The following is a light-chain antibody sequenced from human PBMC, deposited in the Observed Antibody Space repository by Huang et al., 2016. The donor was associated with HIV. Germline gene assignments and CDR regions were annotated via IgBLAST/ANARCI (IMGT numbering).Light chain of an antibody. CDR3: QQANSFPYT. CDR1: QGIGTW. J-gene: IGKJ2*01. CDR2: STS. Sequence: DIQLTQSPSSVSASVGDRVTITCRASQGIGTWLAWYQQKPGKAPKLLIYSTSSLQSGVPARFSGGGSGADFTLTISSLQPEDFATYYCQQANSFPYTFGQGTKLEIK. V-gene: IGKV1-12*01.